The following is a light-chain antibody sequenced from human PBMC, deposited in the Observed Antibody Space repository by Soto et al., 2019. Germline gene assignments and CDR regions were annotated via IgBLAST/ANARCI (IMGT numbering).Light chain of an antibody. Sequence: DVQVTQSPSFVSASVGDRVTITCRASQGIGTWLAWYQQKPGAAPNLLISGASNLESGVPARFSGSGLVTHCTLTIVSLQPEDSATYYCQQTNSFPITFGQGTRLEI. CDR3: QQTNSFPIT. CDR1: QGIGTW. V-gene: IGKV1D-12*01. CDR2: GAS. J-gene: IGKJ5*01.